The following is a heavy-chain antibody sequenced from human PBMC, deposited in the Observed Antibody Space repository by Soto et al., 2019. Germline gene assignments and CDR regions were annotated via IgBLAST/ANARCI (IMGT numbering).Heavy chain of an antibody. D-gene: IGHD4-17*01. V-gene: IGHV3-33*01. CDR3: ARESSPQDYGGLDY. J-gene: IGHJ4*02. CDR1: GFTFSSYG. CDR2: IWYDGSNK. Sequence: QVQLVESGGGVVQPGRSPRLSCAASGFTFSSYGMHWVRQAPGKGLEWVAVIWYDGSNKYYADSVKGRFTISRDDSKNTLYLQMNSLRTEDTAVYYCARESSPQDYGGLDYWGPGTLVTVSS.